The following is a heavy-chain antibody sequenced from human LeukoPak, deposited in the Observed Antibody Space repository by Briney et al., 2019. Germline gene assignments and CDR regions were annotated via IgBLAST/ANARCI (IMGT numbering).Heavy chain of an antibody. CDR1: GFTFSSYV. D-gene: IGHD2-8*01. CDR3: AKDLYGTYSRGPLFDY. V-gene: IGHV3-30*18. Sequence: PGRSLRLSCAASGFTFSSYVMHWVRQAPGKGLEWVAVISYDGSKKYSADSVKGRFTISRDNSKNTLYLQMNFLRAEDTATYYCAKDLYGTYSRGPLFDYWGHGTLVTVSS. J-gene: IGHJ4*01. CDR2: ISYDGSKK.